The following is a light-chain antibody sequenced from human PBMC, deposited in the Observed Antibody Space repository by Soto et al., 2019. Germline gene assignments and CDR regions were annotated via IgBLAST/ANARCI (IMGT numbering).Light chain of an antibody. CDR2: GAS. V-gene: IGKV3-20*01. J-gene: IGKJ1*01. CDR3: QQYNSYSWT. CDR1: KSVSNNY. Sequence: EIGLKQSPGTLCLSXGERATLCCRTRKSVSNNYLAWYQQKLGQAPGLXXYGASNRAHGIPHRFSGSGSATDFTLTISSLQPDDFATYYGQQYNSYSWTFGQGTKVDIK.